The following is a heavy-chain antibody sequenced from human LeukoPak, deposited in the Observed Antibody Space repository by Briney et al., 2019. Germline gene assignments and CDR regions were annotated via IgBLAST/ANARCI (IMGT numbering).Heavy chain of an antibody. CDR3: AKRLRNDDAFDI. CDR1: GFTFSSYG. D-gene: IGHD1-1*01. CDR2: ISYDGSNK. J-gene: IGHJ3*02. Sequence: GGSLRLSCAASGFTFSSYGMHWVRQAPGKGLEWVAVISYDGSNKYYADFVKGRFTISRDNSKNTLYLQMNSLRAEDTAVYYCAKRLRNDDAFDIWGQGTMVTVSS. V-gene: IGHV3-30*18.